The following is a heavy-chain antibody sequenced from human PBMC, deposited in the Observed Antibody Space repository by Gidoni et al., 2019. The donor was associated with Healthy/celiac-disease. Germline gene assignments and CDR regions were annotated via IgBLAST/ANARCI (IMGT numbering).Heavy chain of an antibody. CDR3: TTDEYSGYDDYYYGMDV. J-gene: IGHJ6*02. V-gene: IGHV3-15*01. D-gene: IGHD5-12*01. CDR2: IKSKTDGGTT. CDR1: GFTFSNAW. Sequence: EVQLVESGGGLVKPGGSLRLSCAASGFTFSNAWMSWVRQAPGKGLEWVGRIKSKTDGGTTDYAAPVKGRFTISRDDSKNTLYLQMNSLKTEDTAVYYCTTDEYSGYDDYYYGMDVWGQGTTVTVSS.